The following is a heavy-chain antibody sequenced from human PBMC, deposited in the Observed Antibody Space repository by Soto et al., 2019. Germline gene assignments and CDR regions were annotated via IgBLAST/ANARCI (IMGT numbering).Heavy chain of an antibody. CDR2: IKQDESDK. D-gene: IGHD2-8*01. Sequence: GGSLRLSCAVSGFRFRDYWMSWVSQAAGKGLEWVANIKQDESDKYYVDSVKGRFTISRENPKDALYLQMNSLRVEDTAVYYCARGVCLDPWGQGTLVTISS. V-gene: IGHV3-7*03. CDR1: GFRFRDYW. CDR3: ARGVCLDP. J-gene: IGHJ5*02.